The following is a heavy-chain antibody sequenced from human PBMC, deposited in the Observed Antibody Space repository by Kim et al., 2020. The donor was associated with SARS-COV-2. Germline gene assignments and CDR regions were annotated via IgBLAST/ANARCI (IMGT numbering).Heavy chain of an antibody. CDR2: INHSGST. CDR1: GGSFSGYY. V-gene: IGHV4-34*01. Sequence: SETLSLTCAVYGGSFSGYYWSWIRQPPGKGLEWIGEINHSGSTNYNPSLKSRVTISVDTSKNQFSLKLSSVTAADTAVYYCARGRSDSDWNYFDYWGQGT. CDR3: ARGRSDSDWNYFDY. J-gene: IGHJ4*02. D-gene: IGHD2-21*02.